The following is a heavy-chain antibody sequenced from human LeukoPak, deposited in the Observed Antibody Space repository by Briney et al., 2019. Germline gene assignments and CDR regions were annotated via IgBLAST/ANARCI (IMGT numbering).Heavy chain of an antibody. CDR2: IIPIFGTA. CDR3: ARVGYYGSGSYFGYMDV. V-gene: IGHV1-69*05. CDR1: GYTFTGYY. D-gene: IGHD3-10*01. Sequence: GASVKVSCKASGYTFTGYYMHWVRQAPGQGLEWMGGIIPIFGTANYAQKFQGRVTITTDESTSTAYMELSSLRSEDTAVYYCARVGYYGSGSYFGYMDVWGKGTTVTVSS. J-gene: IGHJ6*03.